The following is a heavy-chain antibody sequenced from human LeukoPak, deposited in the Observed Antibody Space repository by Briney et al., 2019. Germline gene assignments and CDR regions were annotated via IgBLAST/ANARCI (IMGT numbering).Heavy chain of an antibody. D-gene: IGHD2-15*01. CDR3: ARETLGCSGDTCYGYYLDY. CDR1: GYTFTGYY. CDR2: INPNSGGT. J-gene: IGHJ4*02. V-gene: IGHV1-2*02. Sequence: GASVKVSCKASGYTFTGYYMHWVRQAPGQGLEWMGWINPNSGGTNYAQKFQGRVTMTRDTSISTAYMELSRLRSDDTAVYYCARETLGCSGDTCYGYYLDYWGQGTLVTVSS.